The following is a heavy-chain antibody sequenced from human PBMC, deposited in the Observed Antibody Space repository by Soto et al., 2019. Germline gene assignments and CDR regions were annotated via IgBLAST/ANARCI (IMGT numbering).Heavy chain of an antibody. CDR3: ARTRSLHLGELSLLSGVPQTFDY. J-gene: IGHJ4*02. D-gene: IGHD3-16*02. V-gene: IGHV2-70*11. Sequence: SGPTLVNPTQTLTLTCTFSGFSLSTSGMCVSWIRQPPGKALEWLARIDWDDDKYYSTSLKTRLTISKDTSKNQVVLTMTNMDPVDTATYYCARTRSLHLGELSLLSGVPQTFDYWGQGTLVTVSS. CDR2: IDWDDDK. CDR1: GFSLSTSGMC.